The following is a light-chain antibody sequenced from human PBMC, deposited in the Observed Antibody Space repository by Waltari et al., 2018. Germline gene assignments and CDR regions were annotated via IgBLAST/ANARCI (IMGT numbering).Light chain of an antibody. J-gene: IGLJ2*01. Sequence: QPALTPPASGSGSPGQSIPIPCTGTRSAVGGYNDVSWYQQHPGKAPKLMIYDVRKRPSGVSNRFSGSKSGNTASLTISGLQAEDEADYYCSSYTSSSTVVFGGGTKLTVL. V-gene: IGLV2-14*01. CDR3: SSYTSSSTVV. CDR2: DVR. CDR1: RSAVGGYND.